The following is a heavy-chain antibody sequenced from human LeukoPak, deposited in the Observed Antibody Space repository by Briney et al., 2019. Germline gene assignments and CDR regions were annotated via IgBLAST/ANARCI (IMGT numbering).Heavy chain of an antibody. J-gene: IGHJ6*02. CDR1: GFTFSSYA. V-gene: IGHV3-30-3*01. CDR3: ARDGDWGRPLGGIGYGMDV. CDR2: ISYDGSNK. Sequence: XGSLRLSCAASGFTFSSYAMHWVRQAPGKGLEWVAVISYDGSNKYYADSVKGRFTISRDNSKNTLYLQMNSLRAEDTAVYYCARDGDWGRPLGGIGYGMDVWGQGTTVTVSS. D-gene: IGHD7-27*01.